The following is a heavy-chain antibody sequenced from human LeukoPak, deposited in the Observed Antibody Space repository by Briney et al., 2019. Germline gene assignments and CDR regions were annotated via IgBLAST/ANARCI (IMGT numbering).Heavy chain of an antibody. D-gene: IGHD3-16*01. CDR2: IYYSGST. V-gene: IGHV4-59*01. J-gene: IGHJ4*02. CDR1: GGSISSYY. CDR3: ARNPSFRGVTLTPIDY. Sequence: SETLSLTCTVSGGSISSYYWSWIRQPPGKGLEWIGYIYYSGSTNYNPSLKSRVTISVDTSKNQFSLKLSSVTAADTAVYYCARNPSFRGVTLTPIDYWGQGTLVTVSS.